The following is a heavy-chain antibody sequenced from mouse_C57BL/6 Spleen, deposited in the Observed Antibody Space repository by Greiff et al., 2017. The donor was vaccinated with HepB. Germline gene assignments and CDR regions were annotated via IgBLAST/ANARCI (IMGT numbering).Heavy chain of an antibody. D-gene: IGHD2-1*01. J-gene: IGHJ1*03. CDR3: AGGNYRYFDV. CDR1: GYTFTDYY. V-gene: IGHV1-22*01. CDR2: INPNNGGT. Sequence: VQLQESGPELVKPGASVKMSCKASGYTFTDYYMHWVKQSHGKSLEWIGYINPNNGGTSYNQKFKGKATLTVNKSSSTAYMELRSLTSEDSAVYYCAGGNYRYFDVWGTGTTVTVSS.